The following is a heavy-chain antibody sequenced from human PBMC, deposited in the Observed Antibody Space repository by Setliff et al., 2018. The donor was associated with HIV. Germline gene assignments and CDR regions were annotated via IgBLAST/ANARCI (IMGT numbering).Heavy chain of an antibody. D-gene: IGHD6-6*01. CDR1: GGSVSSPGYY. CDR3: ARVSRGGSSPGWFDP. Sequence: SETLSLTCTVSGGSVSSPGYYWGWIRQPPGKGLEWIGSVYNSGITFKNPSLKSRVTISVDTSKNQFSLKLSSVTAADTAVYYCARVSRGGSSPGWFDPWGQGTLVTVSS. J-gene: IGHJ5*02. V-gene: IGHV4-39*07. CDR2: VYNSGIT.